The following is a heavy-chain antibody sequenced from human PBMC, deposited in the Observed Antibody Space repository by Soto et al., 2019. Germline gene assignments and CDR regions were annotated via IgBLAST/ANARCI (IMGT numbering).Heavy chain of an antibody. Sequence: EVQLVESGGGLVQPGGSLRLSCAASGFTFSSYSMNWVRQAPGKGLEGVSYISSSSSTIYYADSVKGRFTISRDNAKNSLYLQMNSLRDEDTAVYYCARDFWSGYNPPSEYFQHWGQGTLVTVSS. V-gene: IGHV3-48*02. CDR1: GFTFSSYS. J-gene: IGHJ1*01. CDR2: ISSSSSTI. D-gene: IGHD3-3*01. CDR3: ARDFWSGYNPPSEYFQH.